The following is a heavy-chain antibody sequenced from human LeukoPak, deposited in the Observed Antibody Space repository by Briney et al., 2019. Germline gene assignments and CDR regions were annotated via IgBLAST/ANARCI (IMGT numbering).Heavy chain of an antibody. Sequence: ASVKVSCKASGYTFTSYGISWVRQAPGQGLEWMGWISAYNGNTNYAQKLQGRVTMTTDTSTSTAYMEMRSLRADDTAVYYCARGGIVGAYHDAFDIWGQGTMVTVSS. V-gene: IGHV1-18*01. J-gene: IGHJ3*02. CDR3: ARGGIVGAYHDAFDI. D-gene: IGHD1-26*01. CDR2: ISAYNGNT. CDR1: GYTFTSYG.